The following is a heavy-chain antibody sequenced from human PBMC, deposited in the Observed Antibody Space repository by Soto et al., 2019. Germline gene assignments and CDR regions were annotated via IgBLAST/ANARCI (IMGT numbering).Heavy chain of an antibody. V-gene: IGHV1-3*01. CDR1: GYTFTSYA. Sequence: QVQLVQSGAEVKKPGASVKVSCKASGYTFTSYAMHWVRQAPGQRLEWMGWINAGNGNTKYSQKFQGRVTITRDTSASTAYMELSSLRSEDTAVYYCARTIPRKTVRGDFDIWGQGTMVTVSS. J-gene: IGHJ3*02. CDR2: INAGNGNT. CDR3: ARTIPRKTVRGDFDI. D-gene: IGHD3-10*01.